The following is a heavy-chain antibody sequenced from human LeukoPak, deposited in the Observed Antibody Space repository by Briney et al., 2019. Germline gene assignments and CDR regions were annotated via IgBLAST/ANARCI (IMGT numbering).Heavy chain of an antibody. J-gene: IGHJ4*02. V-gene: IGHV5-51*01. CDR1: GYSFTSYW. CDR3: ARPENDYVWGSYRLLY. D-gene: IGHD3-16*02. Sequence: PGESLKISCKGSGYSFTSYWIGWVRQMPGKGLEWMGIIYPGDSDTRYSPSFQGQVTISADKSISTAYLQWSSQKASDTAMYYCARPENDYVWGSYRLLYWGQGTLVTVSS. CDR2: IYPGDSDT.